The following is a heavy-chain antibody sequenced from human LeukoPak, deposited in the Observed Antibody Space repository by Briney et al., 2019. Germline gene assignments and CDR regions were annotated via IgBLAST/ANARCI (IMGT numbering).Heavy chain of an antibody. D-gene: IGHD3-10*01. J-gene: IGHJ3*02. CDR3: AKNELLWFGEFDAFDI. CDR2: ISYDGSNK. V-gene: IGHV3-30*18. Sequence: GRSLRLSCAASGFTFSSYGMHWVPQAPGKGLDWVAVISYDGSNKYYVDSVKGRFTISRDNSKNMLYLQTNSLRAEDTAVYYCAKNELLWFGEFDAFDIWGQGTMVTVSS. CDR1: GFTFSSYG.